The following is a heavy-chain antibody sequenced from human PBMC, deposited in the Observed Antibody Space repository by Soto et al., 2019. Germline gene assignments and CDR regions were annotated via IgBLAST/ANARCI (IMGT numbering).Heavy chain of an antibody. V-gene: IGHV4-39*07. CDR2: IYYSGST. D-gene: IGHD2-2*01. CDR1: GGSISSSTYY. J-gene: IGHJ6*03. Sequence: SETLSLTCTVSGGSISSSTYYWGWIRQPPGRGLEWIGSIYYSGSTNYNPSLKSRVTISVDTSKNQFSLKLSSVTAADTAVYYCARAKGQLPQNYYYYYYMDVWGKGTTVTVSS. CDR3: ARAKGQLPQNYYYYYYMDV.